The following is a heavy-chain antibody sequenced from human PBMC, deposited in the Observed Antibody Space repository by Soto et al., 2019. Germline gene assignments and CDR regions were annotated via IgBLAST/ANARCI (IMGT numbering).Heavy chain of an antibody. CDR3: ARIPSSAWYDGWYFDY. Sequence: SGPTLVNPTQTLTLTCTFSGFSLSSSAVGVGVGWIRQPPGKALEWLALIYWDDDKRYSPSLKSRLTITKDTSQNQVVLTMTNMDAVDTATYYCARIPSSAWYDGWYFDYWGPGALVTVSS. D-gene: IGHD6-19*01. V-gene: IGHV2-5*02. J-gene: IGHJ4*02. CDR2: IYWDDDK. CDR1: GFSLSSSAVGVG.